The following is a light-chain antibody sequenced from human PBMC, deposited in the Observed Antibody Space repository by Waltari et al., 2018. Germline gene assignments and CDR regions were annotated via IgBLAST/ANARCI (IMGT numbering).Light chain of an antibody. J-gene: IGLJ3*02. V-gene: IGLV1-44*01. CDR3: SAWDDSLNAWV. CDR2: YNK. Sequence: QPVLTQPPSVSGTPGQRVTISCPGSSSNIGRYAVNWYQQFPGTAPKLLIYYNKQRPSGVPDRFSGSKSGTSASLAISGLQSADEADYHCSAWDDSLNAWVFGGGTRLTVL. CDR1: SSNIGRYA.